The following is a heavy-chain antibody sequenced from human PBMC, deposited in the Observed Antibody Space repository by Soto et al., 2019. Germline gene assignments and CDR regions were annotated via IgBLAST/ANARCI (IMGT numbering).Heavy chain of an antibody. CDR1: GFTFDDYA. D-gene: IGHD5-12*01. J-gene: IGHJ6*02. V-gene: IGHV3-9*01. Sequence: GGSLRLSCATSGFTFDDYAMHWARQIPGKGLEWVSGINWNSETVGYADSVKGRFTISRDSAKNSLYLQMTTLRPEDTALYFCARDQDLGGYDLRPMYGLDVWGQGTTVTVSS. CDR2: INWNSETV. CDR3: ARDQDLGGYDLRPMYGLDV.